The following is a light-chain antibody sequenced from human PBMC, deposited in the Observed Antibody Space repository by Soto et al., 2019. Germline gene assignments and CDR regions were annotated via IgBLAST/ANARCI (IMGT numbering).Light chain of an antibody. CDR3: KSYAGSNTYV. Sequence: QSALTQPPSASGSPGQSVTISCTGTKSDIGVYDFVSWYQHHPGKAPRLIIYEVVQRPSGVPDRFSGSKSGNTAPLTVSGLQAADEADYFCKSYAGSNTYVFGSGTKVTAL. CDR2: EVV. CDR1: KSDIGVYDF. V-gene: IGLV2-8*01. J-gene: IGLJ1*01.